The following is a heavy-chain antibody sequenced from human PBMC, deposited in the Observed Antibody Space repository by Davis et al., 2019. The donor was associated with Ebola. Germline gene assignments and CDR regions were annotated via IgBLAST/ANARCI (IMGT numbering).Heavy chain of an antibody. J-gene: IGHJ5*02. CDR2: IRNRAAGYTV. CDR1: GLTFTEQY. D-gene: IGHD3-10*01. V-gene: IGHV3-72*01. CDR3: ARIRPYRGIDQ. Sequence: GESLKISCVVSGLTFTEQYLDWARQAPGKGLEWIARIRNRAAGYTVEYAASVEDRFSISRDDSKNSLFLQMSSLRTEDTAVYYCARIRPYRGIDQCGQGTLVTVSS.